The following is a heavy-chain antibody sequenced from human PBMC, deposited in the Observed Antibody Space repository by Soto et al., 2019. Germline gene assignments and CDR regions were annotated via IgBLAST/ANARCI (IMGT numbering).Heavy chain of an antibody. V-gene: IGHV3-11*01. CDR3: ASTPAGQLVNLDI. CDR1: GFTFSDYY. D-gene: IGHD6-6*01. CDR2: ISSSGSTI. Sequence: GGSLRLSCAASGFTFSDYYMSWIRQAPGKGLEWVSYISSSGSTIYYADSAKGRFTISRDNAKNSLYLQMNSLRAEDTAVYYCASTPAGQLVNLDIWGQGTMVTVSS. J-gene: IGHJ3*02.